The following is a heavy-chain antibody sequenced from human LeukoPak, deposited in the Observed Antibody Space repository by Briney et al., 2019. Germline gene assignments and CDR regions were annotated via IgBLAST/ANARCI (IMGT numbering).Heavy chain of an antibody. J-gene: IGHJ5*02. CDR3: ARAKPLDTKWFDP. CDR1: GDSISSGSYY. CDR2: IYTSGST. D-gene: IGHD5-18*01. V-gene: IGHV4-61*02. Sequence: PSETLSLTCTVSGDSISSGSYYWSWIWKPAGKGLEWIGRIYTSGSTNYNPSLKSRVTISVDTSKNQFSLKLSSVTAADTAVYYCARAKPLDTKWFDPWGQGTLVTVSS.